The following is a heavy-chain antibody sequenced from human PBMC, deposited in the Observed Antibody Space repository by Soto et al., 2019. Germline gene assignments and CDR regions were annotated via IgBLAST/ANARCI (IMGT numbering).Heavy chain of an antibody. Sequence: SVKVSCKASGFTFTSSAVQWVRQARGQRLEWIGWIVVGSGNTNYAQKFQERVTITRDMSTSTAYMELSSLRSEDTAVYYCTYSSSLDYYYGMDVWGQGTTVTVSS. CDR1: GFTFTSSA. J-gene: IGHJ6*02. CDR3: TYSSSLDYYYGMDV. CDR2: IVVGSGNT. D-gene: IGHD6-6*01. V-gene: IGHV1-58*01.